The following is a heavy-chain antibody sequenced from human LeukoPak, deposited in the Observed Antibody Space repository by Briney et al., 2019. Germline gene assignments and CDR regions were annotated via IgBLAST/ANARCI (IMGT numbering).Heavy chain of an antibody. J-gene: IGHJ4*02. CDR1: GFTFNSYA. V-gene: IGHV3-23*01. CDR3: AKDAMATVTYFDY. D-gene: IGHD4-17*01. Sequence: PGGFLRLSCATSGFTFNSYAMSWVRQAPGKGLEWVSGLSGSGGDTDYADSVKGRFTISRDNSRNTLYLQMNSLRSEDTAVYYCAKDAMATVTYFDYWGQGSLVTVSS. CDR2: LSGSGGDT.